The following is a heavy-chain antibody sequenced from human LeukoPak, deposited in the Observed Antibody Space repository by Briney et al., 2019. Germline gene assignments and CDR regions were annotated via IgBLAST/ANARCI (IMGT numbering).Heavy chain of an antibody. V-gene: IGHV4-34*01. CDR2: INHSGST. CDR3: ATLSIAAAFGLGY. CDR1: GGSFSGYY. D-gene: IGHD6-13*01. Sequence: RTSETLSLTCAVYGGSFSGYYWSWIRQPPGKGLEWIGEINHSGSTNYNPSLKSRVTISVDTSKNQFSLKLSSVTAADTAVYYCATLSIAAAFGLGYWGQGTLVTVSS. J-gene: IGHJ4*02.